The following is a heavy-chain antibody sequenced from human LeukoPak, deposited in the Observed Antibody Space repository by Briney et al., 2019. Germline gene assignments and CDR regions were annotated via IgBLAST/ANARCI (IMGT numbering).Heavy chain of an antibody. CDR2: IYHSGST. Sequence: SETLSLTCTVSGGSISNSDYYWGWIRQPPGKGLEWIGSIYHSGSTYYNPSLKSRVTISVDTSKKQFSLKLSSVTAADTAVYYCARASRYYHMLTGYYLSALDYWGQGTLVTVSS. CDR3: ARASRYYHMLTGYYLSALDY. D-gene: IGHD3-9*01. CDR1: GGSISNSDYY. J-gene: IGHJ4*02. V-gene: IGHV4-39*01.